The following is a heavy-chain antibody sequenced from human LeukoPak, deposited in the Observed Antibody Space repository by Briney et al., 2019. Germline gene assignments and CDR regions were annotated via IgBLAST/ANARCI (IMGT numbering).Heavy chain of an antibody. V-gene: IGHV4-59*05. D-gene: IGHD4-11*01. CDR1: GGSISNYY. J-gene: IGHJ4*02. CDR2: IYYSGST. Sequence: PSETLSLTCTVSGGSISNYYWNWIRQPAGKGLEWIGSIYYSGSTYYNPSLKSRVTISVDTSKNQFSLKLSSVTAADTAVYYCARPSRMTTQSQVDYWGQGTLVTVSS. CDR3: ARPSRMTTQSQVDY.